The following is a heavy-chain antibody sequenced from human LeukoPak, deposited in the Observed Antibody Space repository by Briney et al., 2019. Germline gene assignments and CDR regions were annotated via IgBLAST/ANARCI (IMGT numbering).Heavy chain of an antibody. J-gene: IGHJ4*02. CDR3: ASTERCSTTCPLDY. CDR1: GGSVSRYY. D-gene: IGHD2-2*01. V-gene: IGHV4-59*02. Sequence: SETLSLTCTVSGGSVSRYYWSWIRQPPGKGLEWIGYSSYSGSTNYNPSLKSRVTISLDTSRNQFSLKLTSVTAADTAVYYCASTERCSTTCPLDYWGQGTLVTVSS. CDR2: SSYSGST.